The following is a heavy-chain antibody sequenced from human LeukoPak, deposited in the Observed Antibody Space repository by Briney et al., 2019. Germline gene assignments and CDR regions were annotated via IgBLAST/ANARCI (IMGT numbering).Heavy chain of an antibody. D-gene: IGHD5-12*01. CDR2: ISAYNGNT. J-gene: IGHJ4*02. CDR3: ARNPLPLYSGYDYLFDY. V-gene: IGHV1-18*01. Sequence: ASVKVSCKASGGTFSSYAISWVRQAPGQGLEWMGWISAYNGNTNYAQKLQGRVTMTTDTSTSTAYMELRSLRSDDTAVYYCARNPLPLYSGYDYLFDYWGQGTLVTVSS. CDR1: GGTFSSYA.